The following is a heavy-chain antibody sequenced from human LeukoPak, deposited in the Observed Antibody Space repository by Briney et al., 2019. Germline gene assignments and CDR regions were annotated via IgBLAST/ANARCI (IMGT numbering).Heavy chain of an antibody. V-gene: IGHV3-7*01. CDR3: ARVIGMVDMEMATFGNYYYYYMDV. Sequence: PGGSLRLSCAASGFTFSSYWMSWVRQAPGKGLEWVANIKQDGSEKYYVDSVKGRFTISRDNAKNSLYLQMNSLRAEDTAVYYCARVIGMVDMEMATFGNYYYYYMDVWGKGTTVTVSS. D-gene: IGHD5-12*01. CDR2: IKQDGSEK. J-gene: IGHJ6*03. CDR1: GFTFSSYW.